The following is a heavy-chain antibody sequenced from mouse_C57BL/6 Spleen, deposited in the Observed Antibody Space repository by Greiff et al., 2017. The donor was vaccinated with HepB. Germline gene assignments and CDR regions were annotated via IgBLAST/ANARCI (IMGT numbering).Heavy chain of an antibody. CDR1: GFTFTDYY. CDR3: ARSHYYGSSNPFAY. V-gene: IGHV7-3*01. Sequence: EVKLMESGGGLVQPGGSLSLSCAASGFTFTDYYMSWVRQPPGKALEWLGFIRNKANGYTTEYSASVKGRFTISRDNSQSILYLQMNALRAEDSATYYGARSHYYGSSNPFAYWGQGTLVTVSA. J-gene: IGHJ3*01. CDR2: IRNKANGYTT. D-gene: IGHD1-1*01.